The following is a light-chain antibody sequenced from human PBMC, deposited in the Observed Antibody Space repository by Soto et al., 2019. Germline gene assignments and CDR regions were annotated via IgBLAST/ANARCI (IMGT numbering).Light chain of an antibody. V-gene: IGKV3-15*01. CDR2: DAS. CDR3: QQYNNWPQT. J-gene: IGKJ1*01. CDR1: QSVSSSY. Sequence: EIVLTQSPGTLSLSPGEIATLSFSASQSVSSSYLAWYQQKPGQAPRLLIYDASTRATGIPARFSGSGSGTDFTLTISGLQSEDFAVYYCQQYNNWPQTFGQGTKVDIK.